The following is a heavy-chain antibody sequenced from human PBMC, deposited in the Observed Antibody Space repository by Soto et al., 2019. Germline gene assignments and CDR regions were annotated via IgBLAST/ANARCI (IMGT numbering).Heavy chain of an antibody. CDR3: AREGGITIFGVVIPSYYYYGMDV. D-gene: IGHD3-3*01. V-gene: IGHV1-3*01. J-gene: IGHJ6*01. Sequence: ASVKVSFKASGYTFTSYAMHWVRQAPGQRLEWMGWINAGNGNTKYSQKFQGRVTITRDTSASTAYMELSSLRSEDTAVYYCAREGGITIFGVVIPSYYYYGMDVWGQGTTVTVSS. CDR1: GYTFTSYA. CDR2: INAGNGNT.